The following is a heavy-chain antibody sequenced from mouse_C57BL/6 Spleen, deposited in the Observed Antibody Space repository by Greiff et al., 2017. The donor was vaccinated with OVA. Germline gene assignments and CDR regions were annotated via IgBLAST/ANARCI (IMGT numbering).Heavy chain of an antibody. J-gene: IGHJ1*03. V-gene: IGHV1-80*01. CDR3: ARGYYGSPLYLYCDV. D-gene: IGHD1-1*01. CDR2: IYPGDGAT. Sequence: QVQLQQSGAELVKPGASVKISCKASGYAFSSYWMNWVKQRPGQGLEWIGKIYPGDGATNYNGKFKGKATLTADKSSSTAYMQLSSLTSEDSAVYFCARGYYGSPLYLYCDVWGTGTTVTGSS. CDR1: GYAFSSYW.